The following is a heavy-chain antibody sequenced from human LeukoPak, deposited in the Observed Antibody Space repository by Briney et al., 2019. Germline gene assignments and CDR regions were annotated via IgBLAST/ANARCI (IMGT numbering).Heavy chain of an antibody. Sequence: GGSLRLSCAASGFTFRSYEMNWVRQAPGKGPEWVSYISSSGSTIYYADSVKGRFTISRDNAKNSLSLQMNSLRAEDTAIYYCARVENSATRGFYFDYWGQGTLVTVSS. CDR3: ARVENSATRGFYFDY. CDR1: GFTFRSYE. J-gene: IGHJ4*02. D-gene: IGHD5-12*01. CDR2: ISSSGSTI. V-gene: IGHV3-48*03.